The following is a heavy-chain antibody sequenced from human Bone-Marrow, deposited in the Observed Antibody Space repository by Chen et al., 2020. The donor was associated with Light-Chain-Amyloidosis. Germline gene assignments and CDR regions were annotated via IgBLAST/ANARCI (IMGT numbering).Heavy chain of an antibody. Sequence: QVQLVQSGAEVKRPGASVKVSCKVSGDSLTDLAIHWVRQAPGKGLEWVGGIDPVEEEKRYGQKVEGGVRMIEDATTETAYMELTSLTSEDTDIYYWATDVDVGDYYETGFNYWGHGTLVTVSS. CDR2: IDPVEEEK. D-gene: IGHD3-22*01. CDR3: ATDVDVGDYYETGFNY. V-gene: IGHV1-24*01. CDR1: GDSLTDLA. J-gene: IGHJ4*01.